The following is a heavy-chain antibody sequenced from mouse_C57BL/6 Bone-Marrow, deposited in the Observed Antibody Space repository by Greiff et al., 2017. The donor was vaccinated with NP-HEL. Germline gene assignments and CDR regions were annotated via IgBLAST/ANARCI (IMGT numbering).Heavy chain of an antibody. CDR3: AYGCYYCAKDY. CDR2: IYPGNSDT. Sequence: VQLKEPGTVLARPGASVKLSCKTSGYTFTSYWMHWVKQRPGLGLDWIGAIYPGNSDTSYNQKFKGKAKLTAVTSASTAYMELSSLTNEDSAVYYCAYGCYYCAKDYWGQGPAVTVTS. V-gene: IGHV1-5*01. J-gene: IGHJ4*01. CDR1: GYTFTSYW. D-gene: IGHD2-2*01.